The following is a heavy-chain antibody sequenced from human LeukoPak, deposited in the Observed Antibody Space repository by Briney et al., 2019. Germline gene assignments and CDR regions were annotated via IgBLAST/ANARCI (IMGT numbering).Heavy chain of an antibody. J-gene: IGHJ4*02. V-gene: IGHV3-23*01. D-gene: IGHD3-3*01. Sequence: GGSLRLSCAASEFPFNINAMHWVRQAPGKGLEWVSAISGSGGSTYYADSVKGRFTISRDNSKNTLYLQMNSLRAEDTAVYYCAKESGFWSGFDYWGQGTLVTVSS. CDR1: EFPFNINA. CDR3: AKESGFWSGFDY. CDR2: ISGSGGST.